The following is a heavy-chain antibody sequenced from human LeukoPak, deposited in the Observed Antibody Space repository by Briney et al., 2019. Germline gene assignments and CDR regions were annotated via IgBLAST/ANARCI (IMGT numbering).Heavy chain of an antibody. J-gene: IGHJ3*02. CDR2: ISGSGGSS. CDR1: GFTFSTYV. CDR3: AKRALSNAFDI. Sequence: GASLRLSCAASGFTFSTYVMSWVRQAPGKGLEGVSPISGSGGSSDYVDFLKGRFTISRDNSKNTLYLQMNSLRAEDTAVYYCAKRALSNAFDIWGQGTMVTVSS. V-gene: IGHV3-23*01.